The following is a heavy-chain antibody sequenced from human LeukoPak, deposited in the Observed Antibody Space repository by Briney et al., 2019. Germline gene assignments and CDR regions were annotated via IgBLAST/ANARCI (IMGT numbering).Heavy chain of an antibody. Sequence: GRSLRLSCSASGFTFSSYAMHWVRQAPGKGLEYVSAISSNGGSTYYADSVKGRFTISRDNSKNTLYLQMSSLRAEDTAVYYCVKGLSSGWPRAVRFDYWGQGTLVTVSS. CDR3: VKGLSSGWPRAVRFDY. J-gene: IGHJ4*02. V-gene: IGHV3-64D*06. CDR2: ISSNGGST. D-gene: IGHD6-19*01. CDR1: GFTFSSYA.